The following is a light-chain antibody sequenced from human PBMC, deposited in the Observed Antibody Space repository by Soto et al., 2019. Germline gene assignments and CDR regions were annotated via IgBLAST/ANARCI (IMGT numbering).Light chain of an antibody. V-gene: IGKV1-12*01. CDR3: QQAYSFPVT. J-gene: IGKJ5*01. Sequence: DIQMTQSPSSVSASIGDRLTITCRASEDIGSWLAWFQQKPGKAPQLLIYAASTLQTGVPSRFSSSGSGTAFTLTINSLQAEDFATYYCQQAYSFPVTFGQGTRLDIK. CDR2: AAS. CDR1: EDIGSW.